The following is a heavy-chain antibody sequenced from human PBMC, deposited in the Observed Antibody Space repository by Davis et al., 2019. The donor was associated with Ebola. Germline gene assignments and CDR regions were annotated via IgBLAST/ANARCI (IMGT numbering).Heavy chain of an antibody. CDR2: IYYSGST. Sequence: PSETLSLTCTVSGASVSGGSYYWSWIRQPPGKGLEWIGYIYYSGSTNYNPSLKSRLTVSIDTSKSQFSLKLNTVTAADTAVYYCARGRGSSFLLPYFDSWGQGILVTVSS. J-gene: IGHJ4*02. CDR3: ARGRGSSFLLPYFDS. V-gene: IGHV4-61*01. CDR1: GASVSGGSYY. D-gene: IGHD6-6*01.